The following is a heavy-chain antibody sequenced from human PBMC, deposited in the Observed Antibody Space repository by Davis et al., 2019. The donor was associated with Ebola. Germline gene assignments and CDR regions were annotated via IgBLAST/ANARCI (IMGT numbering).Heavy chain of an antibody. CDR1: AFTFSTYG. Sequence: PGGSLRLSCAASAFTFSTYGMNWVRQAPGKGLEWVSTVSGSGGNTFYADSVKGRFTISRDNSKNTLYLQMNSLRAEDTAVYYCAKHDNSWYYFDYWGQGTLVTVSS. D-gene: IGHD6-13*01. J-gene: IGHJ4*02. CDR2: VSGSGGNT. V-gene: IGHV3-23*01. CDR3: AKHDNSWYYFDY.